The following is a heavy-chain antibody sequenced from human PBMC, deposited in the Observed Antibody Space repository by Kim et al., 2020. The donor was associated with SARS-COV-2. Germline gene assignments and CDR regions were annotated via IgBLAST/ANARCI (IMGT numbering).Heavy chain of an antibody. CDR1: GYTFTSYG. J-gene: IGHJ5*02. CDR3: ARAQLWFGEPTPRFDP. CDR2: ISAYNGNT. V-gene: IGHV1-18*01. D-gene: IGHD3-10*01. Sequence: ASVKVSCKASGYTFTSYGISWVRQAPGQGLEWMGWISAYNGNTNYAQKLQGRVTMTTDTSTSTAYMELRSLRSDDTAVYYCARAQLWFGEPTPRFDPWGQGTLVTVSS.